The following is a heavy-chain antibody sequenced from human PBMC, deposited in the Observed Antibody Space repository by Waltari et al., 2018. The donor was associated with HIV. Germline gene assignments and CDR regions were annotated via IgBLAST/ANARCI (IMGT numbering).Heavy chain of an antibody. CDR1: SGSISRSYW. V-gene: IGHV4-4*02. J-gene: IGHJ6*03. D-gene: IGHD4-17*01. CDR2: IHHSGST. Sequence: QVQLQESGQGLEKPSGTLSLTCAVSSGSISRSYWWIWVRQPPGKGLEWIGEIHHSGSTNYNPSLKSRVIISVDKSKNQFSLKVNSVTAADTAVYSCARGTTVTTLYDYYMDVWGKGTTVIVSS. CDR3: ARGTTVTTLYDYYMDV.